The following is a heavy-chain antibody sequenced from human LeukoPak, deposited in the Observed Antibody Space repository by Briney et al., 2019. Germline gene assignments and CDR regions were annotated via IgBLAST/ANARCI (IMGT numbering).Heavy chain of an antibody. CDR1: GFTFSDYW. V-gene: IGHV3-7*04. CDR3: ARDRGFSHGIDF. Sequence: GESLRLSCAASGFTFSDYWMSWVRQAPGKGLEWVANIQKDGSEKYYVDSVKGRFTISRDNAKKSLFLQVSSLRGEDTAVYYCARDRGFSHGIDFWGQGTLVTFSS. J-gene: IGHJ4*02. CDR2: IQKDGSEK. D-gene: IGHD5-18*01.